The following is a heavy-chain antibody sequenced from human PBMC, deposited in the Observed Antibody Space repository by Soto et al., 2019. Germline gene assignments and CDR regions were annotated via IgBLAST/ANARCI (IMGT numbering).Heavy chain of an antibody. CDR3: ARDGIGGTVFRGYLVY. CDR2: IRFDGRNE. CDR1: GGIFHGYG. D-gene: IGHD1-7*01. Sequence: QEQLVESGGGVVQPGTSLRLSCAVPGGIFHGYGMHWVRQAPGKGLEWVAIIRFDGRNEEYADSVKGRFTISRDNSKNTLYLQMNTLGAEDSAVYYCARDGIGGTVFRGYLVYWGRGTVVTVSS. V-gene: IGHV3-33*01. J-gene: IGHJ4*02.